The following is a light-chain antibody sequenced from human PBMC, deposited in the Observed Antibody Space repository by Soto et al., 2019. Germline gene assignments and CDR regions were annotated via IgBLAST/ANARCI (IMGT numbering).Light chain of an antibody. CDR1: SSNIGAGYD. Sequence: QSVLTQPPSVSGAPGQRVTISCTGSSSNIGAGYDVHWYQQLPGTAPKLLIYGNSNRPSGVPDRFSGSKSGTSASLAITGLQAEDEADYYSQPYDSSLSGSLVFGGGTKLPVL. J-gene: IGLJ2*01. CDR3: QPYDSSLSGSLV. CDR2: GNS. V-gene: IGLV1-40*01.